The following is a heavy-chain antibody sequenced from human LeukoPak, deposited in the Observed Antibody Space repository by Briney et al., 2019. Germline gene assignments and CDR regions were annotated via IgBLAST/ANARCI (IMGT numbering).Heavy chain of an antibody. Sequence: GSSVKVSCKAPGGTFSSYAISWVRQAPGQGLEWMGRIIPILGIANYAQKFQGRVTITADKSTSTAYMELSSLRSEDTAVYYCAREIAARPYWYFDLWGRGTLVTVSS. J-gene: IGHJ2*01. CDR1: GGTFSSYA. CDR2: IIPILGIA. V-gene: IGHV1-69*04. D-gene: IGHD6-6*01. CDR3: AREIAARPYWYFDL.